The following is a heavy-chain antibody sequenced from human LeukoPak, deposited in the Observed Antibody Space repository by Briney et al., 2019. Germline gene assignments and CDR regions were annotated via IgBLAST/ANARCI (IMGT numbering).Heavy chain of an antibody. Sequence: PSETLSLTCAVYGGSFSGYYWSWIRQPPGKGLEWIGEINHSGSTNYNPSLKSRVTISVDTSKNQFSLKLSSVTAADTAVYYCARLRRGYSYGYDYWGQGTLVTVSS. D-gene: IGHD5-18*01. CDR2: INHSGST. V-gene: IGHV4-34*01. CDR3: ARLRRGYSYGYDY. CDR1: GGSFSGYY. J-gene: IGHJ4*02.